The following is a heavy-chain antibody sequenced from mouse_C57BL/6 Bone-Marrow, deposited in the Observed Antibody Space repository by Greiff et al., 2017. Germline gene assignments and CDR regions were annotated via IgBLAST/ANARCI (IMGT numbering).Heavy chain of an antibody. J-gene: IGHJ2*01. D-gene: IGHD1-1*01. V-gene: IGHV5-17*01. CDR2: ISSGSSTI. Sequence: EVKLVESGGGLVKPGGSLKLSCAASGFTFSDYGMHWVSQAPEKGLEWVAYISSGSSTIYYADTVKSRFTISRDNAKNTLFLQMTSLRSEDTAIYYCAREGYYGNFDYWGQGTTLTVSS. CDR1: GFTFSDYG. CDR3: AREGYYGNFDY.